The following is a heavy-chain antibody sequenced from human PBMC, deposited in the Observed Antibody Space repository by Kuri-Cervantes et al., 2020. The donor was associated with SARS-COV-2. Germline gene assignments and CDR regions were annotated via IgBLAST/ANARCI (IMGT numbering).Heavy chain of an antibody. CDR1: GFTFSSYA. D-gene: IGHD4-23*01. J-gene: IGHJ4*02. V-gene: IGHV3-23*01. Sequence: GGSLRLSCAASGFTFSSYAMSWVHQAPGKGLEWVSAISGSGGSTYYADSVKGRFTISRDNSKNTLYLQMNSLRAEDTAVYYCAKAPRPHWDGGNSGDYWGQGTLVTVSS. CDR2: ISGSGGST. CDR3: AKAPRPHWDGGNSGDY.